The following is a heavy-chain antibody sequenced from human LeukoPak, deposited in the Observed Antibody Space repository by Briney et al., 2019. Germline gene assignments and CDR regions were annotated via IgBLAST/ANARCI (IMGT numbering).Heavy chain of an antibody. J-gene: IGHJ6*02. CDR2: ISAYNGNT. D-gene: IGHD2-15*01. CDR3: ARDGYCSGGSCPRGYYYGMDV. V-gene: IGHV1-18*01. Sequence: GASVKVSCKASGYTFTSYGISWVRQAPGQGLEWMGWISAYNGNTNYAQKLQGRVTMTTDTSTGTAYMELRSLRSDDTAVYYCARDGYCSGGSCPRGYYYGMDVWGQGTTVTVSS. CDR1: GYTFTSYG.